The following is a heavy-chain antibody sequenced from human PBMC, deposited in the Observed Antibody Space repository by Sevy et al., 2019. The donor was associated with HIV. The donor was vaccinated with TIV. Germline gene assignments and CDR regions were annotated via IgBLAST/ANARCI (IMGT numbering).Heavy chain of an antibody. Sequence: SETLSLTCTVSGGSVSSGSYYWNWIRQPPGKGLEWIGHLYDSENIKYNPYLKSRVTISVDTSKNRFSLKLTSVTAADTAVYYCARGGRLRGEYVHHWGQGTLVTVSS. CDR3: ARGGRLRGEYVHH. CDR1: GGSVSSGSYY. V-gene: IGHV4-61*01. D-gene: IGHD3-16*01. J-gene: IGHJ1*01. CDR2: LYDSENI.